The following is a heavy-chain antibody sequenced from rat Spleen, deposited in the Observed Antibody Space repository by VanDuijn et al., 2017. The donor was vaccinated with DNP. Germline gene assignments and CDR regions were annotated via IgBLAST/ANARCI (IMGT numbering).Heavy chain of an antibody. J-gene: IGHJ1*01. Sequence: EVQLVESGGGLVQPGRSLKLSCSASGFTFSNYGMAWVRQAPTKGLEWVASIGTGGDNTYYRDSVRDRFTISRDNSKNIQYLQMDSLRSEDSATYYCARRANWIYWYFDFWGPGTMVTVSS. CDR2: IGTGGDNT. CDR3: ARRANWIYWYFDF. D-gene: IGHD5-1*01. V-gene: IGHV5S13*01. CDR1: GFTFSNYG.